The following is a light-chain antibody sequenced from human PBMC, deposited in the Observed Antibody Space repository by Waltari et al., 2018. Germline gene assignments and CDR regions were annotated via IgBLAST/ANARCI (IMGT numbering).Light chain of an antibody. CDR3: QQYYSSPTT. V-gene: IGKV4-1*01. J-gene: IGKJ1*01. Sequence: DIVMTQSPDSLAVSLGERATINCKSSRSVLYTSNNKNYFAWYQQKPGQPPKLLIYWASTLDSGVPDRVSGSESGTDCTLTISSLQAEDVAVYSCQQYYSSPTTFDQGTKVEIK. CDR1: RSVLYTSNNKNY. CDR2: WAS.